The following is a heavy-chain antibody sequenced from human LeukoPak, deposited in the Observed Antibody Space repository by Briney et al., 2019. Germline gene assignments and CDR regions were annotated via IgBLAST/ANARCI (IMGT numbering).Heavy chain of an antibody. CDR3: ARQGYDILTGYPYYFDY. V-gene: IGHV5-51*01. J-gene: IGHJ4*02. CDR1: GYSFTSYW. CDR2: IYPGDSDT. D-gene: IGHD3-9*01. Sequence: GESLKISCKGSGYSFTSYWIGWVRQMPGKGLEWMGIIYPGDSDTRYSPSFQGQVAISADKSISTAYLQWSSLKASDTAMYYCARQGYDILTGYPYYFDYWAREPWSPSPQ.